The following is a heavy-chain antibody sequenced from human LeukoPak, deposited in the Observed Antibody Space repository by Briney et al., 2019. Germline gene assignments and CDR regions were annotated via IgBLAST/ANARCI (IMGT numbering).Heavy chain of an antibody. D-gene: IGHD3-9*01. CDR1: GFTFSSYA. J-gene: IGHJ6*02. CDR2: ISYDGSNK. V-gene: IGHV3-30-3*01. CDR3: ARGRIYYDILTGYYHPQYYYYGMDV. Sequence: GGSLRLSCAASGFTFSSYAMHWVRQAPGKGLEWVAVISYDGSNKYYADSVKGRFTISRDNSKNTLYLQMNSLRAEDTAVYYCARGRIYYDILTGYYHPQYYYYGMDVWGQGTTVTVSS.